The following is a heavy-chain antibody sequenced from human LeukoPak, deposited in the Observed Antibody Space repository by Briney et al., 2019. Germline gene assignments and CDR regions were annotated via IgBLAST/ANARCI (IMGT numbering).Heavy chain of an antibody. CDR1: GYTFTGYY. V-gene: IGHV1-2*02. J-gene: IGHJ3*02. Sequence: ASVKVSCKASGYTFTGYYMHWVRQAPGQGLEWMGWINPNSGGTSYAQKFQGRVTMTRDTSISTAYMELSRLRSDDTAVYYCARDQEWELLPTSDASTDAFDIWGQGTMVTVSS. D-gene: IGHD1-26*01. CDR3: ARDQEWELLPTSDASTDAFDI. CDR2: INPNSGGT.